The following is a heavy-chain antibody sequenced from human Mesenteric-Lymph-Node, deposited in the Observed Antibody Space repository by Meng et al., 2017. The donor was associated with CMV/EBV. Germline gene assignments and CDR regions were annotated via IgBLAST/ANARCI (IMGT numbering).Heavy chain of an antibody. V-gene: IGHV3-30*02. CDR1: GFTFSSYG. D-gene: IGHD3-3*01. CDR2: IRYDGSNK. CDR3: AKEYDFWSGYPQNFDP. J-gene: IGHJ5*02. Sequence: GESLKISCAASGFTFSSYGMHWVRQAPGKGLEWVAFIRYDGSNKYYADSVKGRFTISRDNSKNTLYLQMNSLRAEDTAVYYCAKEYDFWSGYPQNFDPWGQGTLVTVSS.